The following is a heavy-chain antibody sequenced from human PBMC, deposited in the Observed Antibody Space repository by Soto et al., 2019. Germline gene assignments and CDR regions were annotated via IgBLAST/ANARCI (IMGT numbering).Heavy chain of an antibody. J-gene: IGHJ6*02. CDR1: GYTFTSYY. V-gene: IGHV1-46*01. D-gene: IGHD2-15*01. CDR3: ARDGEDYCSGGSCYYYYGMDV. Sequence: ASVKVSCKASGYTFTSYYMHWVRQAPGQGLEWMGIINPSGGSTSYAQKFQGRVTMTRDTSTSTVYMELGSLRSEDTAVYYCARDGEDYCSGGSCYYYYGMDVWGQGTTVTVSS. CDR2: INPSGGST.